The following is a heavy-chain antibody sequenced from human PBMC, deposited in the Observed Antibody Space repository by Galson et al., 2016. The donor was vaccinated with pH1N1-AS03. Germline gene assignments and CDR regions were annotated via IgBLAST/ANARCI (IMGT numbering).Heavy chain of an antibody. J-gene: IGHJ4*02. CDR2: INADNGNT. CDR1: GYTFTAYA. V-gene: IGHV1-3*01. D-gene: IGHD3-22*01. CDR3: ARDYYDSSGYYVYFDN. Sequence: SVKVSCKASGYTFTAYAMHWVRQAPGQRLEWMGWINADNGNTKYSQKFQGRVTITRDTSASTAYMELSRLRSEDTAVYYCARDYYDSSGYYVYFDNWGQGTLVTVSS.